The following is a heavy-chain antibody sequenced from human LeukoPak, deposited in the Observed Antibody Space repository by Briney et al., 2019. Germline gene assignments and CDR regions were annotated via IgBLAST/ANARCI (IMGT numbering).Heavy chain of an antibody. V-gene: IGHV7-4-1*02. CDR3: ARVRGVYCSSTSCYVYVNYYYMDV. CDR1: GYTFTSYA. J-gene: IGHJ6*03. D-gene: IGHD2-2*01. Sequence: GASVKVSCKASGYTFTSYAMNWVRQAPGQGLEWMGWIDTNTGNPTSAQGFTGRFVFSLDTSVSTAYLQISSLKAEDTAVYYCARVRGVYCSSTSCYVYVNYYYMDVWGKGTTVTVSS. CDR2: IDTNTGNP.